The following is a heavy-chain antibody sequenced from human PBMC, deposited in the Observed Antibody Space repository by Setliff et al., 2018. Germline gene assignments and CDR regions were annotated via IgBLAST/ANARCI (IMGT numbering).Heavy chain of an antibody. CDR1: GGSFSGYY. J-gene: IGHJ4*02. D-gene: IGHD6-19*01. CDR3: ARDGWERAYYFDY. V-gene: IGHV4-34*01. Sequence: SETLSLTCAVYGGSFSGYYWSWIRQPPGKGLEWIGSIYHSGSTYYNPSLKSRVTISVGTSKNQFSLKLSSVTAADTAVYYCARDGWERAYYFDYWGQGTLVTVSS. CDR2: IYHSGST.